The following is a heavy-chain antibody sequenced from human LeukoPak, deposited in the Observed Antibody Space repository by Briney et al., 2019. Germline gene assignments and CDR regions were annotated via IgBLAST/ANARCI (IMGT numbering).Heavy chain of an antibody. J-gene: IGHJ6*03. CDR2: ISLSSRTI. D-gene: IGHD1-14*01. Sequence: PGGSLRLSCAASGFTFSNYEMNWVRQAPGKGLEWVSYISLSSRTIYYADSVKGRFIVSRDNAKNSLYLQMNSLRAEDTAVYYCARVKDHYSYYYYMDVWGKGTTVTVSS. V-gene: IGHV3-48*03. CDR3: ARVKDHYSYYYYMDV. CDR1: GFTFSNYE.